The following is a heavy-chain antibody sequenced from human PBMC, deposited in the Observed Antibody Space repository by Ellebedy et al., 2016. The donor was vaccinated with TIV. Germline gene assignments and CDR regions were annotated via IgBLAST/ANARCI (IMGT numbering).Heavy chain of an antibody. CDR3: AKRVSVVVTATSYWYFDL. CDR2: ISGSGGST. CDR1: GFTFSSYA. J-gene: IGHJ2*01. Sequence: GESLKISCAASGFTFSSYAMSWVRQAPGKGLEWVSAISGSGGSTYYADSVQGRFTISRDNSKNTLYLQMNSLRAEDTAVYYCAKRVSVVVTATSYWYFDLWGRGTLVTVSS. V-gene: IGHV3-23*01. D-gene: IGHD2-21*02.